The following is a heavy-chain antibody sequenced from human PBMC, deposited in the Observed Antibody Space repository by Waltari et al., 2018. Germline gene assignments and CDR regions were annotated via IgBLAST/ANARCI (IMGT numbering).Heavy chain of an antibody. CDR1: GYNFLNYG. D-gene: IGHD6-13*01. V-gene: IGHV1-18*04. CDR3: VRDRMYSSSWFDFDF. Sequence: QVQLVQSGAEVQKPVASVKVSCKASGYNFLNYGVSWVRQAPGLGLEWLGWINAYNGNTKYAERLQDRVTVTTDTSTNTAYMDLRSLTSDDTAVYYCVRDRMYSSSWFDFDFWGQGTLVTVSS. CDR2: INAYNGNT. J-gene: IGHJ4*02.